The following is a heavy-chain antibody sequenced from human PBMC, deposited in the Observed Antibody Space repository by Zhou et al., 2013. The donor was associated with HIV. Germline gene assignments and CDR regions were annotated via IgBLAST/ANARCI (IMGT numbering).Heavy chain of an antibody. J-gene: IGHJ6*02. CDR3: ARSNTVTPGYYYGMDV. CDR1: GYTFTGYY. CDR2: INPNSGGT. D-gene: IGHD4-17*01. V-gene: IGHV1-2*02. Sequence: QVQLVQSGAEVKKPGASVKVSCKASGYTFTGYYMHWVRQAPGQGLEWMGWINPNSGGTNYAQKFQGRVTMTRDTSISTAYMELSRLRSDDTAVYYCARSNTVTPGYYYGMDVWGQGTTVTVSS.